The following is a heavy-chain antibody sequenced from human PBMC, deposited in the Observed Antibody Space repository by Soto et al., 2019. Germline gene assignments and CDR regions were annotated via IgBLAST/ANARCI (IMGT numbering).Heavy chain of an antibody. CDR3: ARGAASIAARGWFDP. CDR1: GGSISSGGYY. Sequence: QVQLQESGPGLVTPSQTLSLTCTVSGGSISSGGYYWSWIRQHPGKGLEWIGYIYYSGSTYYNPSLKSRVTISVDTSKNQFSLKLSSVTAADTAVYYCARGAASIAARGWFDPWGQGTLFTVAS. J-gene: IGHJ5*02. D-gene: IGHD6-6*01. V-gene: IGHV4-31*03. CDR2: IYYSGST.